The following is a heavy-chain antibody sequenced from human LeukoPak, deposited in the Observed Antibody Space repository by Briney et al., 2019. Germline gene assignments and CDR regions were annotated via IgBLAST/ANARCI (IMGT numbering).Heavy chain of an antibody. CDR1: GFTFSSYA. J-gene: IGHJ4*02. D-gene: IGHD6-19*01. Sequence: GGSLRLSCAASGFTFSSYAMHWVRQAPGKGLEWVAVMSYDGGHKYYADSVKGRFTISRDNAKNSLYLQMNSLRAEDTAVYYCARDYPPPPVAGPYYFDYWGQGTLVTVSS. CDR2: MSYDGGHK. V-gene: IGHV3-30*03. CDR3: ARDYPPPPVAGPYYFDY.